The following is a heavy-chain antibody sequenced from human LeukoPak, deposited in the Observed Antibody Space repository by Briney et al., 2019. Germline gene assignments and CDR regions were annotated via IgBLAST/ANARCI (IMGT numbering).Heavy chain of an antibody. CDR3: ARLNSSSWYLGLYDY. CDR1: GYIFTGYY. CDR2: INPNSGGT. V-gene: IGHV1-2*02. Sequence: GASVKVSCKASGYIFTGYYMHWVRQAPGQGLEWMGWINPNSGGTNYAQKFQGRVTMTRDTSISTAYMELSRLRSDDTAVYYCARLNSSSWYLGLYDYWGQGTLVTVSS. J-gene: IGHJ4*02. D-gene: IGHD6-13*01.